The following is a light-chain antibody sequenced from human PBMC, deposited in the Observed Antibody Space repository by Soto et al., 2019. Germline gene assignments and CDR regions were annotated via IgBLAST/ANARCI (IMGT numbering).Light chain of an antibody. CDR2: GAS. CDR1: QSVSTN. CDR3: QQYHNWSPYT. J-gene: IGKJ2*01. V-gene: IGKV3-15*01. Sequence: EIVMTQSPATLSVSPGERATLSCRASQSVSTNLAWYQQKPGQAPRLLMYGASTRATGIPARFSGSGSGTEFTLTISSLQSEDFVVYYCQQYHNWSPYTFGQGTKLEIK.